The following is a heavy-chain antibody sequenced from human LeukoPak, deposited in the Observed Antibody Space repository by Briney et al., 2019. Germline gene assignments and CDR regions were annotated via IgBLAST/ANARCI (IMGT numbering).Heavy chain of an antibody. D-gene: IGHD6-6*01. Sequence: GGSLRLSCAASGFTVSSNYMSWVRQAPGKGLEWVSVIYGGVTTHYAGSVKGRFTISTDNSKNTLSLQMNSLRPEDTAVYYCARAHLSSSSTDYMDVWGKGTTVTVSS. CDR1: GFTVSSNY. J-gene: IGHJ6*03. CDR3: ARAHLSSSSTDYMDV. V-gene: IGHV3-66*01. CDR2: IYGGVTT.